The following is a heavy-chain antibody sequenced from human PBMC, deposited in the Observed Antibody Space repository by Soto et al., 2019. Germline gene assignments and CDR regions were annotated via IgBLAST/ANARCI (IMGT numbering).Heavy chain of an antibody. CDR3: ARDDCSGGSCYLDY. CDR1: GYTFTSYD. D-gene: IGHD2-15*01. CDR2: MNANNGNT. J-gene: IGHJ4*02. Sequence: ASVKVSCKASGYTFTSYDINWVRQATGQGLEWMGWMNANNGNTDYAQKFQGRVTMTTDTSTSTAYMELRSLRSDDTAVYCCARDDCSGGSCYLDYWGQGTLVTVSS. V-gene: IGHV1-18*01.